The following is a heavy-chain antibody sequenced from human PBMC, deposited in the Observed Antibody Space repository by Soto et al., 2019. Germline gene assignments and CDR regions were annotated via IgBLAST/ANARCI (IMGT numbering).Heavy chain of an antibody. V-gene: IGHV4-30-4*01. D-gene: IGHD1-20*01. CDR3: SRTAYKWNDSSNWFDP. CDR2: IYYSGST. J-gene: IGHJ5*02. CDR1: GGSISSGDYY. Sequence: ASETLSLTCTVSGGSISSGDYYWSWIRQPPGKGLEWIGYIYYSGSTYYNPSLKSRVTISVDTCKNQFSLKLSSATAADTAVYYCSRTAYKWNDSSNWFDPWGQGTLVTVSS.